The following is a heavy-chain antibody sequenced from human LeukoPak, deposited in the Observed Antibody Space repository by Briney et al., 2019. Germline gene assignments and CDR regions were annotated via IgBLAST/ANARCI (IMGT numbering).Heavy chain of an antibody. D-gene: IGHD1-14*01. Sequence: GGSLRLSCEASGITFSSYAMGWVRQAPGKGLEWVSAISGSGGSTYYADSVKGRFTISRDNSKNTLYLQMNSLRAEDTAVHFCAKGPRIPHATYYFDYWGQGILVTVSS. CDR3: AKGPRIPHATYYFDY. J-gene: IGHJ4*02. CDR1: GITFSSYA. CDR2: ISGSGGST. V-gene: IGHV3-23*01.